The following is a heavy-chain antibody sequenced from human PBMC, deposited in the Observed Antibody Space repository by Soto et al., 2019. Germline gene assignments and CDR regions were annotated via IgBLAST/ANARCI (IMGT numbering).Heavy chain of an antibody. CDR2: ISYSGST. CDR1: GGSISSYY. CDR3: ARGSGRYDC. V-gene: IGHV4-59*01. Sequence: QVQLQESGPGLVKPSETLSLTCTVSGGSISSYYWSWIRQPPGKGLEWIGYISYSGSTNYNPSLKSRVTLSVDTSKNQFSLKLSSVTAAETVVYYCARGSGRYDCWGQGTLVTVFS. J-gene: IGHJ4*02. D-gene: IGHD6-19*01.